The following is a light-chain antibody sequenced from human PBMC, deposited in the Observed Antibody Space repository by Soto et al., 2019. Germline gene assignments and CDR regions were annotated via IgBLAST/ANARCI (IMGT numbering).Light chain of an antibody. Sequence: EIGWTQSPGTLSLSPGERATLSCRASQSVSSYLAWYQQKPGQAPRLLIYGASSRATGIPDRFSGSGSGTDFTLTISRLEPEDCAVYYCQQYGSSSRTFGQGTKLEIK. V-gene: IGKV3-20*01. CDR2: GAS. CDR3: QQYGSSSRT. J-gene: IGKJ1*01. CDR1: QSVSSY.